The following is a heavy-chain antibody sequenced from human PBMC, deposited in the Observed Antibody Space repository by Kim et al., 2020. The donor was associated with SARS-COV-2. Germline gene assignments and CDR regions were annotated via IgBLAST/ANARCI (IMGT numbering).Heavy chain of an antibody. CDR1: GFIIRTYW. CDR3: MRDPVTH. CDR2: IKEDGSEA. J-gene: IGHJ4*02. D-gene: IGHD4-17*01. V-gene: IGHV3-7*01. Sequence: GGSLRLSCVASGFIIRTYWMTWVRQPPGKGLEWVGNIKEDGSEAYYADSVKGRFTISRDNAKNSLYLQMNSLRAEDTAVYYCMRDPVTHWGQRTLVIVSS.